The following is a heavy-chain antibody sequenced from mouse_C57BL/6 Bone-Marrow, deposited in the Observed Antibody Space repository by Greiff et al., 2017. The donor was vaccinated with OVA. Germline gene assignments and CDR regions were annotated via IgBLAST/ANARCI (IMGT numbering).Heavy chain of an antibody. V-gene: IGHV1-77*01. CDR1: GYTFTDYW. J-gene: IGHJ4*01. CDR2: IGPGSGST. D-gene: IGHD2-12*01. CDR3: ARASDYYSSSSMDY. Sequence: VQLQQSGAELVKPGASVKISCKASGYTFTDYWINWVKQRPGQGLEWIGKIGPGSGSTYYNEKFKCKATLTADKSSSTAYMQLSSLTSEDSAVYFCARASDYYSSSSMDYWGQGTSVTVSS.